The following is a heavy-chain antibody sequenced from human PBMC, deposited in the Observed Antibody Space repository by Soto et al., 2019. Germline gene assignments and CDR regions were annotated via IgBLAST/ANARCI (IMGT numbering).Heavy chain of an antibody. D-gene: IGHD4-17*01. V-gene: IGHV1-46*01. CDR2: INPNDGST. CDR3: ARESRTVTMSRPYYFDY. CDR1: GYTFSIYY. J-gene: IGHJ4*02. Sequence: ASVKVSCKASGYTFSIYYMHWVRQAPGRGLEWMGIINPNDGSTSYAQRFQGRVTMSRDTPTSTVYMELGSLGSEDTAVYYCARESRTVTMSRPYYFDYWGQGTLVTVSS.